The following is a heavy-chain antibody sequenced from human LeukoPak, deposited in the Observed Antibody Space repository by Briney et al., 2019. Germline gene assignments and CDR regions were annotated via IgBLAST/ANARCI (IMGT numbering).Heavy chain of an antibody. Sequence: GGSLRLSRAASGFTFSIYAMHWVRQAPGKGLEHVSSISSGGVNTYCADSVRGRFTISRDNSKNTLYLHMGSLRAEDMAVYYCAREEAPVGGSSFDYWGQGTLVTVSS. D-gene: IGHD1-26*01. CDR1: GFTFSIYA. V-gene: IGHV3-64*02. CDR3: AREEAPVGGSSFDY. J-gene: IGHJ4*02. CDR2: ISSGGVNT.